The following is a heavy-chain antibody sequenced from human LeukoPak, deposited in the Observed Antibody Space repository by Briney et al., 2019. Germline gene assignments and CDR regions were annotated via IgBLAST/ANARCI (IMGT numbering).Heavy chain of an antibody. D-gene: IGHD5-18*01. CDR2: IWYDGSNK. J-gene: IGHJ4*02. V-gene: IGHV3-33*01. CDR1: GFTFSSYG. Sequence: GGSLRLSCPASGFTFSSYGMHWVRQAPGRGLEWVAVIWYDGSNKYYADSVKGRFTISRDNSKNTLYLRMNSLRAEDTAVYYCARGSRVYIYDVDYWGQGTLVTVSS. CDR3: ARGSRVYIYDVDY.